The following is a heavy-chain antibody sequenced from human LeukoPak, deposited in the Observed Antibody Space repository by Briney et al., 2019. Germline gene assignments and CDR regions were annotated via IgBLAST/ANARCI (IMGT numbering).Heavy chain of an antibody. J-gene: IGHJ4*02. CDR3: ARVAAVAGGDY. CDR2: ISGDGGST. CDR1: GFTFDDYA. V-gene: IGHV3-43*02. D-gene: IGHD6-19*01. Sequence: PGRSLRLSCAASGFTFDDYAMHWVRQAPGKGLEWVSLISGDGGSTYYADSVKGRFTISRDNAKNSLYLQMNSLRAEDTAVYYCARVAAVAGGDYWGQGTLVTVSS.